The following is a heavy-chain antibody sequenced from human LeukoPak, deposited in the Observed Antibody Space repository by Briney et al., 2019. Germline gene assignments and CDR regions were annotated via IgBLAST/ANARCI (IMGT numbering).Heavy chain of an antibody. J-gene: IGHJ3*02. CDR3: ARGGSGSYSDAFDI. V-gene: IGHV3-13*01. CDR2: IGTAGDT. Sequence: GGSLRLSCAASGFTFSSYDMHWVRQATGKGLEWVSAIGTAGDTYYPGSVKGRFTISRGNAKNSLYLQMNSLRAGDTAVYYCARGGSGSYSDAFDIWGQGTMVTVSS. CDR1: GFTFSSYD. D-gene: IGHD1-26*01.